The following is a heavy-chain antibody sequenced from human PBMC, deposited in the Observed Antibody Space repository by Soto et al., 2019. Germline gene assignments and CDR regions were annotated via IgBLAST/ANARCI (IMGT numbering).Heavy chain of an antibody. D-gene: IGHD6-13*01. V-gene: IGHV1-3*01. CDR1: GYTFTRYA. J-gene: IGHJ5*02. Sequence: ASVKVSCKASGYTFTRYAMHWVRQAPGQRLEWMGWINAGNGNTKYSQKFQGRVTITRDTSASTAYMELSSLRSEDTAVYYCARTAAGMFDWFDPWGQGTLVTVSS. CDR3: ARTAAGMFDWFDP. CDR2: INAGNGNT.